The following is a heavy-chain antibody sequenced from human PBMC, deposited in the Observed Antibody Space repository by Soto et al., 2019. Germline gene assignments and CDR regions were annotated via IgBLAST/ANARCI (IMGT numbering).Heavy chain of an antibody. J-gene: IGHJ6*03. CDR2: IYYSGST. D-gene: IGHD6-6*01. V-gene: IGHV4-59*08. CDR3: ASFVGGTPDYYSYDMDV. CDR1: GGSISSYY. Sequence: PSETLSLTCTVSGGSISSYYWSWIRQPPGKGLEWIGYIYYSGSTNYNPSLKSRVTISVDTSKNQFSLKLSSVTAADTAVYYCASFVGGTPDYYSYDMDVWGKGTTVTVSS.